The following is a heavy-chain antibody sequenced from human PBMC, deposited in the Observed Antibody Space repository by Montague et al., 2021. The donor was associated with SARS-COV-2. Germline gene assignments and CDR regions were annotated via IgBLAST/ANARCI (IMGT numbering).Heavy chain of an antibody. V-gene: IGHV4-34*01. D-gene: IGHD3-3*01. CDR2: INHSGST. CDR3: VRGYQLRFLEWSSRQSTFDY. Sequence: SETLSLTCAVYGGSFSGYYWSWIRQPPGKGLEWIGEINHSGSTNYNPSLKSRVTISVDTSKNQFSLKLSSVTAADTAVYYCVRGYQLRFLEWSSRQSTFDYWGQGTLVTVSS. CDR1: GGSFSGYY. J-gene: IGHJ4*02.